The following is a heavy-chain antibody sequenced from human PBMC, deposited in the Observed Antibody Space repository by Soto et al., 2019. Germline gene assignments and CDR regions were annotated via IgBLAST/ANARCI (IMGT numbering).Heavy chain of an antibody. J-gene: IGHJ3*01. CDR1: GFLVRNNY. CDR2: MYSDGRT. D-gene: IGHD2-21*01. V-gene: IGHV3-53*01. Sequence: GGSLRLSCAASGFLVRNNYMTWVRQAPGMGLEWVSAMYSDGRTFYAESVKGRFIISRDKSDNTLYLRMNSLRAEDTALYYCARDLYEGDLDVWGQGTMVTGSS. CDR3: ARDLYEGDLDV.